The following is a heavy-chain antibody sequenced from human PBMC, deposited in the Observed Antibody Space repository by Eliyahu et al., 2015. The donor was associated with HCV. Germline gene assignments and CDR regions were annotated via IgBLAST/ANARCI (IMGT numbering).Heavy chain of an antibody. V-gene: IGHV1-2*02. CDR3: ARDKIQLWLQEYWFDP. CDR1: GYTFTGYY. J-gene: IGHJ5*02. Sequence: QVQLVQSGAEVKKPGASVKVSCKASGYTFTGYYMHWVRQAPGQGLEWMGWINPNSGGTNYAQKFQGRVTMTRDTSISTAYMELSRLRSDDTAVYYCARDKIQLWLQEYWFDPWGQGTLVTVSS. D-gene: IGHD5-18*01. CDR2: INPNSGGT.